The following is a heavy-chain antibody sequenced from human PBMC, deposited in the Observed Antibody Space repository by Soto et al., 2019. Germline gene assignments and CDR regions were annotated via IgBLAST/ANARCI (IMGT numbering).Heavy chain of an antibody. V-gene: IGHV4-31*03. CDR3: ASQYCSGGSCYSGDNAEYFQH. CDR1: GVSISSGGYY. J-gene: IGHJ1*01. D-gene: IGHD2-15*01. CDR2: IYYSGST. Sequence: SETLSLTCTVSGVSISSGGYYWSWIRQHPGKGLEWIGYIYYSGSTYYNPSLKSRVTISVDTSKNQFSLKLSSVTAADTAVYYCASQYCSGGSCYSGDNAEYFQHWGQGTLVTVSS.